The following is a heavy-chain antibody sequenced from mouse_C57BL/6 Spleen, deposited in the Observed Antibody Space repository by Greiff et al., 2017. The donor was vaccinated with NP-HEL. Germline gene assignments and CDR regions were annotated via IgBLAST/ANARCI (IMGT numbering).Heavy chain of an antibody. D-gene: IGHD3-3*01. CDR3: ARGGWDRGAMDY. CDR2: IYPGDGDT. CDR1: GYAFSSYW. Sequence: QVQLQQSGAELVKPGASVKISCKASGYAFSSYWMNWVKQRPGKGLEWIGQIYPGDGDTNYNGKFKGKATLTADKSSSTAYMQLSSLTSEDSAVYFCARGGWDRGAMDYWGQGTSVTVSS. J-gene: IGHJ4*01. V-gene: IGHV1-80*01.